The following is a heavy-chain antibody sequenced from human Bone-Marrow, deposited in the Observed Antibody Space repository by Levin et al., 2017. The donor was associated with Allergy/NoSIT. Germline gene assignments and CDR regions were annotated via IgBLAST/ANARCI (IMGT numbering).Heavy chain of an antibody. D-gene: IGHD2-15*01. CDR1: GFTFSSSG. CDR2: ISYDGSNK. V-gene: IGHV3-30*18. Sequence: LSLTCAASGFTFSSSGMHWVRQAPGKGLEWVAVISYDGSNKYYADSVKGRFTISRDNSKNTLYLQMNSLRAEDTAVYYCAKEGPRGIVVVVAANWYFDLWGRGTLVTVSS. J-gene: IGHJ2*01. CDR3: AKEGPRGIVVVVAANWYFDL.